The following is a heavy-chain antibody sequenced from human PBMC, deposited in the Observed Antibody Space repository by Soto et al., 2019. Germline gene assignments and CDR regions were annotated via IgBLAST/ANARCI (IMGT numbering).Heavy chain of an antibody. J-gene: IGHJ5*02. CDR2: IIPIFGTA. Sequence: QVQLVQSGAEVKKPGSSVKVSCKASGGTFSSYAISWVRQAPGQGLEWMGGIIPIFGTANYAQKFQGRVTITADESTSTAYRELSSLRSEDTAVYYCARQDCSGGSCYGAPYNWFDPWGQGTLVTVSS. CDR3: ARQDCSGGSCYGAPYNWFDP. D-gene: IGHD2-15*01. V-gene: IGHV1-69*12. CDR1: GGTFSSYA.